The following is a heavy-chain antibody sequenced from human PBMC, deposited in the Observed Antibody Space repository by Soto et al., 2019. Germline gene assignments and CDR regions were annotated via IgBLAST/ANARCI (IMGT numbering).Heavy chain of an antibody. V-gene: IGHV4-59*01. CDR3: ARSSAVITTLDYFDY. CDR2: IYYSGST. J-gene: IGHJ4*02. D-gene: IGHD3-22*01. CDR1: GGSISSYY. Sequence: SETLSLTCTVSGGSISSYYWSWIRQPPGKGLEWIGYIYYSGSTNYNPSLKSRVTISVDTSKNQFSLKLSSVTAADTAVYYCARSSAVITTLDYFDYWGQGTPVTVSS.